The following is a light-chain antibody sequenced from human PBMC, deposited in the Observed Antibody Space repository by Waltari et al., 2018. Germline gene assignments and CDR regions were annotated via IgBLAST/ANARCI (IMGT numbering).Light chain of an antibody. CDR2: DVI. Sequence: QSALTQPASVSGSLGQSITISCTGTISDVGGFNSVSWYQVHPGQAPRVMIYDVINRPSGVSDRFSASKSGNTASLTISGLQAEDEGDYYCSSQSTNSVVLFGGGTKLTVL. CDR3: SSQSTNSVVL. CDR1: ISDVGGFNS. J-gene: IGLJ3*02. V-gene: IGLV2-14*03.